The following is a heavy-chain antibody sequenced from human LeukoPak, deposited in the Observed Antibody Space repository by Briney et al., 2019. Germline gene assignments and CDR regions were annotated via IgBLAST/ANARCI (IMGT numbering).Heavy chain of an antibody. CDR3: AKDFSLFWSGPFDY. V-gene: IGHV3-7*03. J-gene: IGHJ4*02. CDR1: GFTFSDSW. CDR2: MYQDGSAK. D-gene: IGHD3-3*01. Sequence: GGSLRLSCAASGFTFSDSWMSWVRQAPGKGLEWVANMYQDGSAKGYADSVKGRFTISRDNAKNSLYLQMNSLRAEDTALYYCAKDFSLFWSGPFDYWGQGTLVTVSS.